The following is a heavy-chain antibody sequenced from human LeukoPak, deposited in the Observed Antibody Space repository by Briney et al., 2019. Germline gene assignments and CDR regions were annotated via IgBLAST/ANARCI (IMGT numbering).Heavy chain of an antibody. CDR3: ARDSFVTVTTFPDY. J-gene: IGHJ4*02. CDR1: GYTLTELP. V-gene: IGHV1-24*01. D-gene: IGHD4-17*01. CDR2: FDPEDGET. Sequence: ASVKVSCKVSGYTLTELPMHWVRQAPGKGLEWMGGFDPEDGETIYAQKFQGRVTMTTDTSTSTAYMELRSLRSDDTAVYYCARDSFVTVTTFPDYWGQGTLVTVSS.